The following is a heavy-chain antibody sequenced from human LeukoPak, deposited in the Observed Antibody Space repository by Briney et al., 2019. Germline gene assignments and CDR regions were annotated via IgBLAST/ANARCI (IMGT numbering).Heavy chain of an antibody. D-gene: IGHD4-17*01. V-gene: IGHV4-30-4*08. Sequence: SETLSLTCTVSGGSISSSSYYWSWIRQPPGKGLEWIGYIYYSGSTYYNPSLKSRVTISVDTSKNQFSLKLSSVTAADTAVYYCATYGPQYFQHWGQGTLVTVSS. CDR3: ATYGPQYFQH. CDR1: GGSISSSSYY. J-gene: IGHJ1*01. CDR2: IYYSGST.